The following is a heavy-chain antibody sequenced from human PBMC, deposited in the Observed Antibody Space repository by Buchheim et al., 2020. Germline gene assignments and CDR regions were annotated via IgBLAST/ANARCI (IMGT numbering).Heavy chain of an antibody. Sequence: QVQLQESGPGLVKPSQTLSLTCTVSGGSISSGGYYWSWIRQHPGKGLEWIGYIYYSGSTYYNPSLKRRVTISVDTSKNQFSLKLSSVTAADTAVYYCATSTYVWGSYRYVGNYYFDYWGQGTL. J-gene: IGHJ4*02. CDR2: IYYSGST. CDR1: GGSISSGGYY. V-gene: IGHV4-31*03. CDR3: ATSTYVWGSYRYVGNYYFDY. D-gene: IGHD3-16*02.